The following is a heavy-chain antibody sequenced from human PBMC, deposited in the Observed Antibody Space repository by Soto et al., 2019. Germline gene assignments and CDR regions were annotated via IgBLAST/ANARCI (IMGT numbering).Heavy chain of an antibody. Sequence: SETLSLTCAVSGGSISSGNWWSWVRQPPGEGLEWIGEIYQSGTTNYNPSLQSRGTMSIDKSKNQFSLKLTSVTAADTAVYFCARHIAAPDTRGFDDWGQGTLVTVSS. V-gene: IGHV4-4*02. CDR3: ARHIAAPDTRGFDD. J-gene: IGHJ4*02. CDR1: GGSISSGNW. D-gene: IGHD6-25*01. CDR2: IYQSGTT.